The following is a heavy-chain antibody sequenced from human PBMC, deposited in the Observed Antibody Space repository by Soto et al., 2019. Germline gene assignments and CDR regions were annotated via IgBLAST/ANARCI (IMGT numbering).Heavy chain of an antibody. CDR3: ARVPYPTGPNWFDP. CDR1: GGTFSSYA. CDR2: IIPIFGTA. Sequence: QVQLVQSGAEVKKPGSSVKVSCKASGGTFSSYAISWVRQAPGQGLEWMGGIIPIFGTANYAQKFQGRVTXXAXEXMSTAYMELSSLRSEDTAVYYCARVPYPTGPNWFDPWGQGTLVTVSS. J-gene: IGHJ5*02. V-gene: IGHV1-69*12.